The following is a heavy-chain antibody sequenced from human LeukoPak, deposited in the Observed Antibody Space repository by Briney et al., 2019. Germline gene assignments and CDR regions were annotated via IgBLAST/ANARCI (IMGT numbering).Heavy chain of an antibody. CDR1: GFTFDDYT. V-gene: IGHV3-43*01. D-gene: IGHD3-22*01. J-gene: IGHJ4*02. CDR2: ISWDGGST. Sequence: GGSLRLSCAASGFTFDDYTMHWVRQAPGKGLEWVSLISWDGGSTYYADSVKGRFTISRDNSKNSLYLQMYSLRTEDTALYYCAMGGYYDSSGYRLWGQGTLVTVSS. CDR3: AMGGYYDSSGYRL.